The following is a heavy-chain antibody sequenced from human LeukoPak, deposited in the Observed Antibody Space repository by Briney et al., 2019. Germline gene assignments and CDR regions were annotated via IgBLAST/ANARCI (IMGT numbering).Heavy chain of an antibody. V-gene: IGHV1-69*01. J-gene: IGHJ4*02. CDR3: ARDGCSSTSCYIGGYFDY. CDR1: GGTFSSYA. Sequence: ASVKVSCKASGGTFSSYAISWVRQAPGQGLEWMGGIIPIFGTANYAQKFQGRVTITADEPTSTAYMELNSLRSEDTAVYYCARDGCSSTSCYIGGYFDYWGQGTLVTVSS. D-gene: IGHD2-2*02. CDR2: IIPIFGTA.